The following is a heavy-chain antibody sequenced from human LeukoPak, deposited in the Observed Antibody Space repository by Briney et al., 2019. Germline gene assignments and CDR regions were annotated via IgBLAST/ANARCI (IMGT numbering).Heavy chain of an antibody. CDR2: IKQDGSEK. CDR1: GFTFSSYW. J-gene: IGHJ4*02. V-gene: IGHV3-7*03. CDR3: TQSNY. Sequence: GGSLRLSCVASGFTFSSYWMSWVRQAPGKGLEWVANIKQDGSEKYYVDSVKGRFTISRDNAKNSLYLQMNSLRVEDTAVYYCTQSNYWGQGALVTVSS.